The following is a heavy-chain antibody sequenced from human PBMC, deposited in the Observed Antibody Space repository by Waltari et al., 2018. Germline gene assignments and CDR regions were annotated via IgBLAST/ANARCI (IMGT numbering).Heavy chain of an antibody. CDR2: IYNSVTT. D-gene: IGHD3-3*01. V-gene: IGHV4-39*07. CDR1: GDSIMNNNYH. J-gene: IGHJ3*01. CDR3: ARASTAIFGVVITGYNI. Sequence: QLQESGPGLVKPSETVSLTCSVSGDSIMNNNYHWGRIRQPPGKGLEWIGSIYNSVTTYYNPSLKSRVTISLDASRNQFSLRLSSVTAADTAVYYCARASTAIFGVVITGYNIWGQGTVVTVSS.